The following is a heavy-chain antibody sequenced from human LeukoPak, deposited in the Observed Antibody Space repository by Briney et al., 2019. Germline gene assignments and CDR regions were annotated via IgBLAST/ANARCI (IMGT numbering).Heavy chain of an antibody. J-gene: IGHJ2*01. CDR1: GYTFTSYT. D-gene: IGHD6-13*01. CDR3: ARRILNIAAHWYFDL. V-gene: IGHV1-3*01. CDR2: IKGGDGDT. Sequence: ASVTVSCKASGYTFTSYTMHWVRQAPGQRLEWMGWIKGGDGDTKYAQKFQGRVTITRDTSASTAYMELSSLRSEDTAVYYCARRILNIAAHWYFDLWGRGTLVTVSS.